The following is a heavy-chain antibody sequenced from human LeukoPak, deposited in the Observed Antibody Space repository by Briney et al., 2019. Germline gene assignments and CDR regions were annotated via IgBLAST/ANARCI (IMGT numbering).Heavy chain of an antibody. Sequence: GGSLRLSCAASGFTFSSYSMIWVSQAPGKGLEWVSAISGSCGSTYYADSVKGRFTISRDNSKNTLYLQMNSLRAEDTAVYYCAKGVVAATPPIDYWGQGTLVTVSS. CDR2: ISGSCGST. CDR1: GFTFSSYS. D-gene: IGHD2-15*01. J-gene: IGHJ4*02. V-gene: IGHV3-23*01. CDR3: AKGVVAATPPIDY.